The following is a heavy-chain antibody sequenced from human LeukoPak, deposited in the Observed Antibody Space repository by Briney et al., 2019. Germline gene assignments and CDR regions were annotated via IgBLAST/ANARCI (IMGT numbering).Heavy chain of an antibody. D-gene: IGHD5-12*01. V-gene: IGHV1-3*04. CDR2: INTGNGNT. J-gene: IGHJ4*02. CDR3: ARVGYSGYDSRPVFNY. Sequence: GASVKVSCKASGYIFTSYPIHWVRQAPGQRLEWMGWINTGNGNTKYSQKFQGRVTITRATSASTAYMELSSLRSEDTAVYYCARVGYSGYDSRPVFNYWGQGTLVTVSS. CDR1: GYIFTSYP.